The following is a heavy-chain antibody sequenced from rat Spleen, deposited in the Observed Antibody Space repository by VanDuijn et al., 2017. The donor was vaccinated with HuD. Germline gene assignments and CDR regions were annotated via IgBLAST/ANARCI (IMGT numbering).Heavy chain of an antibody. J-gene: IGHJ2*01. D-gene: IGHD1-9*01. Sequence: EVQLVESDGDLVQPGRSLKLSCAASGFTFSDYYMAWVRQAPTKWLEWVATISYDGSSTYYRDSVKGRFTISRDNAKSTLYLQMDSLRSEDTATYYCARQEGYGYNFDYWGQGVMVTVSS. CDR2: ISYDGSST. V-gene: IGHV5-29*01. CDR3: ARQEGYGYNFDY. CDR1: GFTFSDYY.